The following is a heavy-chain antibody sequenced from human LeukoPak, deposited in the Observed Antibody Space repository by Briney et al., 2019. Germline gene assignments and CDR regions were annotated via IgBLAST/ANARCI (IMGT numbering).Heavy chain of an antibody. CDR1: GFTFSSYW. CDR2: INTDGSST. Sequence: AGGSLRLSCAASGFTFSSYWMHWIRQGPGKGLVWVSRINTDGSSTSYADFVKGRFTISRDNAKNTLYLQMNSLRTVDTAVYFCATPGIRDQYDFDSWGQGTLVTVSS. J-gene: IGHJ4*02. D-gene: IGHD6-13*01. CDR3: ATPGIRDQYDFDS. V-gene: IGHV3-74*01.